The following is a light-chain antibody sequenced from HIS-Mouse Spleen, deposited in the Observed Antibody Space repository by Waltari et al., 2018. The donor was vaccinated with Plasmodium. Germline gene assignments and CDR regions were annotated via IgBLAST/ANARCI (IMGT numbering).Light chain of an antibody. Sequence: IVLTQSPGTLSLYPGERATLSCRASQSVSSSYLARYQQKPGQAPMLLIYGASSRATGIPDRFSGSGSGTDFTLTISRLEPEDFAVYYCQQYGSSPYTFGQGTKLEIK. J-gene: IGKJ2*01. CDR1: QSVSSSY. V-gene: IGKV3-20*01. CDR2: GAS. CDR3: QQYGSSPYT.